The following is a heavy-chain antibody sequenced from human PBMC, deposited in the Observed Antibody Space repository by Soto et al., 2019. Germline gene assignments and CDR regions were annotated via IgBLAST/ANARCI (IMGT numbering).Heavy chain of an antibody. CDR3: ARITYGDYAWFDP. J-gene: IGHJ5*02. V-gene: IGHV4-34*01. D-gene: IGHD4-17*01. Sequence: SETLSLTCAVYGGSFSGYYWSWIRQPPGKGLEWIGEIKHSGSTNYNPSLKSRVTISVDTSKNQFSLKLSSVTAADTAVYYCARITYGDYAWFDPWGHGTLVTVSS. CDR1: GGSFSGYY. CDR2: IKHSGST.